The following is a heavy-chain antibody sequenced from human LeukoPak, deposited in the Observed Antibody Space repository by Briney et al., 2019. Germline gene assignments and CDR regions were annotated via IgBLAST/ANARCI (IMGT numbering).Heavy chain of an antibody. D-gene: IGHD3-10*01. CDR1: GFTFSSYA. J-gene: IGHJ4*02. CDR3: ARGATVLWFGILDY. V-gene: IGHV3-30-3*01. Sequence: GGSLRLSRAASGFTFSSYAMHWVRQAPGKGLEWVAVISYDGSNKYYADSVKGRFTISRDNSKNTLYLQMNSLRAEDTAVYYCARGATVLWFGILDYWGQGTLVTVSS. CDR2: ISYDGSNK.